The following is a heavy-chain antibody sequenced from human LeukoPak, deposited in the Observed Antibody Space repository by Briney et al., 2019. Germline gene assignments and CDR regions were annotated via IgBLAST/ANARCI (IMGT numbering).Heavy chain of an antibody. D-gene: IGHD3-22*01. CDR3: TRTVGY. J-gene: IGHJ4*02. CDR2: ISNTSDTI. CDR1: GFSFSTYS. V-gene: IGHV3-48*01. Sequence: GGSLRLSCAASGFSFSTYSMNWVRQAPGKGLEWISYISNTSDTIYYADSVKGRFTISRDNAKTSMYLQMNNLRAEDTAIYYCTRTVGYWGQGTLVTVSS.